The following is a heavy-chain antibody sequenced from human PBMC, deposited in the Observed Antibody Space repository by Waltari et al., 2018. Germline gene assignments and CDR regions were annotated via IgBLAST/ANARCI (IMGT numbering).Heavy chain of an antibody. J-gene: IGHJ4*02. V-gene: IGHV3-53*01. CDR1: GFTVGNNY. D-gene: IGHD6-19*01. CDR2: IYRGGGI. CDR3: ARDPPGVAVSGKG. Sequence: EVQLVESGGGLIQPVGSLRLSCAVSGFTVGNNYMSWVRQAPGKGLEWISLIYRGGGIHYADSVKGRFTISRDSSKNTLYLQMNSLRVEDTAVYYCARDPPGVAVSGKGWGQGTLVTVSS.